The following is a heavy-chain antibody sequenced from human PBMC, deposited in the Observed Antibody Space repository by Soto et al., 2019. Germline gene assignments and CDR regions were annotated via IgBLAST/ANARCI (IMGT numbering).Heavy chain of an antibody. V-gene: IGHV2-26*01. J-gene: IGHJ4*02. CDR2: IFSNDDK. CDR1: GFSLSNARMS. Sequence: QVTLKGSGPVLVKPTETLTLTCTVSGFSLSNARMSVGWIRQPPGKALEWLAHIFSNDDKSYSPSLKSRLTISKDTSKSQVVLTMTNVDPMDTATYYCARVDGGNSFDYWGQGTLVTVSS. CDR3: ARVDGGNSFDY. D-gene: IGHD2-15*01.